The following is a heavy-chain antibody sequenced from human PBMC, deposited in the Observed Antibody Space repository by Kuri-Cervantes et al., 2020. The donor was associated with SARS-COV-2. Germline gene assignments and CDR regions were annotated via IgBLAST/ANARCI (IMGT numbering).Heavy chain of an antibody. J-gene: IGHJ6*03. V-gene: IGHV1-2*02. CDR2: INPNSGGT. CDR3: ARELGDEGYYDFWSGTKYYYYYMDV. CDR1: GYTFTGYY. D-gene: IGHD3-3*01. Sequence: ASVKVSCKASGYTFTGYYMHWVRQAPGQGLERMGWINPNSGGTNYAQKFQGRVTMTRDTSISTAYMELSRLRSDDTAVYYCARELGDEGYYDFWSGTKYYYYYMDVWGKGTTVTVSS.